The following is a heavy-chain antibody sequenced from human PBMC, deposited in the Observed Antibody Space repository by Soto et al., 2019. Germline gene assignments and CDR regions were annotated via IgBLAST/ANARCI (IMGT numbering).Heavy chain of an antibody. CDR3: SKADVEQWLLPHLDK. Sequence: EVQLLESGGGVVQPGGSLRLSCVASGFNFKKFAMSWVRQAPGEGLEWVSGISCCGGSTSYADSVTGRFSIARDDSTNTLSLQMNNLRVEDPAQYSCSKADVEQWLLPHLDKWGQGTLGTVS. CDR1: GFNFKKFA. CDR2: ISCCGGST. D-gene: IGHD6-19*01. V-gene: IGHV3-23*01. J-gene: IGHJ4*02.